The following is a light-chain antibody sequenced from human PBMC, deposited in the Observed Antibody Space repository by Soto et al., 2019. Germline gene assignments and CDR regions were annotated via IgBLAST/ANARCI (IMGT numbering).Light chain of an antibody. CDR3: SSHTSSSPYV. J-gene: IGLJ1*01. V-gene: IGLV2-14*01. CDR1: SSGIGGYNY. Sequence: QSVLTQPASVSGSPGQSITISCTGTSSGIGGYNYVSWYQQHPGKAPKLMIYDVSNRPSGVSSRFSGSKSGNTASLTISGLQAEDEADYYCSSHTSSSPYVFGTGTKVTVL. CDR2: DVS.